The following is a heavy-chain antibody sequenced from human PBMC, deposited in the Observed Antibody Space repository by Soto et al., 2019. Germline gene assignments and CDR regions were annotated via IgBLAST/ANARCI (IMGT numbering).Heavy chain of an antibody. CDR2: INAGSGNT. Sequence: QVQLVQSGAEVKKPGASVKVSFTASGYTFTHYAIHWVRHAPGQRLEWMGFINAGSGNTKYSQTFQGRLTFTKDTSASTAYMALSSLRSEDTAIYYCASGLAADGAWGQGTLVTVSS. D-gene: IGHD6-13*01. J-gene: IGHJ5*02. V-gene: IGHV1-3*01. CDR3: ASGLAADGA. CDR1: GYTFTHYA.